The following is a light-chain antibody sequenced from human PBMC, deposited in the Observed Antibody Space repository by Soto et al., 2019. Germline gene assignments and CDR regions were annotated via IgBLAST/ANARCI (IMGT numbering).Light chain of an antibody. CDR2: RSD. J-gene: IGLJ1*01. CDR1: DSNIGRNV. V-gene: IGLV1-47*01. CDR3: AAWDDSLSGHYV. Sequence: SVLTQPPSASGTPGQRVTITYSGSDSNIGRNVVYWYQQLPGTAPKLLVYRSDQRPSGVPDRFSGSKSDTSASLAISGLQPEDEADYYCAAWDDSLSGHYVFGTGTKVTVL.